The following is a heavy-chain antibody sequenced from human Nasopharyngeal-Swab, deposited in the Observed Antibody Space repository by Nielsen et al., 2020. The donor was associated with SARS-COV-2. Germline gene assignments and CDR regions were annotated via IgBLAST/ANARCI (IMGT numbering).Heavy chain of an antibody. V-gene: IGHV3-30*04. Sequence: GGSLRLSCADSGFTFPSYAMHWVRQAPGKGLEWVAVISYDGKNKYYADSVKGRFTISRDNSKSTLYLQMNSLRAGDTAIYFCAKARGSSSEFDHWGQGTLVTVSS. CDR1: GFTFPSYA. CDR2: ISYDGKNK. D-gene: IGHD6-6*01. J-gene: IGHJ4*02. CDR3: AKARGSSSEFDH.